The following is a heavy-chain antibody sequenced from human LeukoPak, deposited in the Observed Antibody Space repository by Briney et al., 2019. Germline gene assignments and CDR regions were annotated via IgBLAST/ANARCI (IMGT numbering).Heavy chain of an antibody. CDR2: IYYSGST. J-gene: IGHJ4*02. CDR1: GGSISSYH. Sequence: SETLSLTCTVSGGSISSYHWSWIRQPPGKGLEWIGYIYYSGSTKYNPSLKSRVTISVDTSKNQFSLKLSSVTAADTAVYYCARANSGYNYGVDYWGQGTLLTVSS. D-gene: IGHD5-18*01. V-gene: IGHV4-59*01. CDR3: ARANSGYNYGVDY.